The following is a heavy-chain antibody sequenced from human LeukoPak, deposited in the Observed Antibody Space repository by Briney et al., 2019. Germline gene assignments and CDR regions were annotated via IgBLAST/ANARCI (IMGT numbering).Heavy chain of an antibody. Sequence: PSETLSLTCTVSGGSISSSAYHWGWIRQPPGKGLEWIGNIYHSGITYYTPSLKSRVTISVDTSKNQFCLNLSSVTAADTAVYYCARAVGAFDWLPLFDFWGQGALVTVSS. CDR2: IYHSGIT. D-gene: IGHD3-9*01. J-gene: IGHJ4*02. CDR3: ARAVGAFDWLPLFDF. V-gene: IGHV4-39*07. CDR1: GGSISSSAYH.